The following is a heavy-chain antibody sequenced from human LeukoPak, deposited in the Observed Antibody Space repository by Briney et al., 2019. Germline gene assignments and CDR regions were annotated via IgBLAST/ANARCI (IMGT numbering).Heavy chain of an antibody. V-gene: IGHV7-4-1*02. CDR1: GYTFTSYA. D-gene: IGHD3-3*01. Sequence: GASVKVSCKASGYTFTSYAMNWVRQAPGQGLEWMGWINTNTGNPTYAQGFTGRFVFSLDTSVSTAYLQINSLKAEDTAVYYCAEQTIFGVVTIPLGAFDIWGQGTMVTVSS. CDR2: INTNTGNP. CDR3: AEQTIFGVVTIPLGAFDI. J-gene: IGHJ3*02.